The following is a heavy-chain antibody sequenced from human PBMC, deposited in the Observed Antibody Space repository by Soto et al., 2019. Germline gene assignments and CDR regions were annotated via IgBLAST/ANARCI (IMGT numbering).Heavy chain of an antibody. J-gene: IGHJ4*02. V-gene: IGHV4-59*01. CDR3: ARTDSSSWSPAFDY. CDR1: GGSISSYY. D-gene: IGHD6-13*01. Sequence: SETLSLTCTVSGGSISSYYWSWIRQPPGKGLEWIGYIYYSGSTNYNPSLKSRVTISVDTSKNQFSLKLSSVTAADTAVYCCARTDSSSWSPAFDYWGQGTLVTVSS. CDR2: IYYSGST.